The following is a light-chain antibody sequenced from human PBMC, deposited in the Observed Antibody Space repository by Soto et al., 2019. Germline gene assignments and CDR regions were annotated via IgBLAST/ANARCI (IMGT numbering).Light chain of an antibody. J-gene: IGKJ1*01. CDR1: QSVRDNY. V-gene: IGKV3-20*01. CDR2: DTS. CDR3: QQYGSSPGT. Sequence: NVVAQAPGPPSFSPGERATLSRRASQSVRDNYLAWYQQKPGQAPSLLIFDTSRRATGIPDRFTGSGSGTDFALTISRVEPQDIAVYFCQQYGSSPGTFGQGTKVDIK.